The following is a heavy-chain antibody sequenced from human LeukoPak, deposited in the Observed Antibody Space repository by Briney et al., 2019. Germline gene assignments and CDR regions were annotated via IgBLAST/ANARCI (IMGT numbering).Heavy chain of an antibody. Sequence: GSSVKVSCKASGGTFSSYAISWVRQAPGLGLEWMGRIIPILGIANYAQKFQGRVAITADKSTSTAYMELSSLRSEDTAVYYCARDREGGYYDSSGYYPWGQGTLVTVSS. CDR1: GGTFSSYA. J-gene: IGHJ5*02. CDR3: ARDREGGYYDSSGYYP. V-gene: IGHV1-69*04. D-gene: IGHD3-22*01. CDR2: IIPILGIA.